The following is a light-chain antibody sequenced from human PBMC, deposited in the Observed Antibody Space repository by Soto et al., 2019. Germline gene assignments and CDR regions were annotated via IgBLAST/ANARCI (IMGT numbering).Light chain of an antibody. CDR2: GNS. Sequence: QSVLTQPPSVSGAPGQRVTISCTGSSSNIGAGYDVHWYQQLPGTAPKLLIYGNSNRPSGVPDRFSGSKSGTSASLAITGLQAEDEADYYCQSYDSNSYAFGPGTKVTVL. V-gene: IGLV1-40*01. CDR1: SSNIGAGYD. J-gene: IGLJ1*01. CDR3: QSYDSNSYA.